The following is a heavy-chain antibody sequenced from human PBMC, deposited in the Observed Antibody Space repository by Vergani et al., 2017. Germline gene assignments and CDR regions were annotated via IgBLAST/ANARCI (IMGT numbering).Heavy chain of an antibody. CDR2: ISWNSGSI. CDR3: AKDIGYSYGYGFDY. Sequence: EVQLVESGGGLVQPGRSLRLSCAASGFTFDDYAMHWVRQAPGKGLEWVSGISWNSGSIGYADSVKGRFTISRDNAKNSLYLQMNSLRAEDTALYYCAKDIGYSYGYGFDYWGQGTLVTVSS. J-gene: IGHJ4*02. D-gene: IGHD5-18*01. V-gene: IGHV3-9*01. CDR1: GFTFDDYA.